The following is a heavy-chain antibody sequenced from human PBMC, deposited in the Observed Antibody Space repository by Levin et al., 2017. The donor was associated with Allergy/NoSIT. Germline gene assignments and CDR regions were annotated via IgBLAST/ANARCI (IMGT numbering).Heavy chain of an antibody. J-gene: IGHJ4*02. V-gene: IGHV3-66*02. Sequence: GGSLRLSCAASGFTVSSNYMSWVRQAPGKGLEWVSVIYSGGDTYYADSVMGRFTIFRDNSKNTLYLQMNSLRAEDTAVHYCARKHAWYGAGYFDYWGQGTLVSVSS. D-gene: IGHD3-10*01. CDR2: IYSGGDT. CDR3: ARKHAWYGAGYFDY. CDR1: GFTVSSNY.